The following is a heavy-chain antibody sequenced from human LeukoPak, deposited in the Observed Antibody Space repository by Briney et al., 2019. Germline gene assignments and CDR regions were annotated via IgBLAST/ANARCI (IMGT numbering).Heavy chain of an antibody. CDR3: ARANIVLMVYASTLDY. CDR1: GFTFSSYA. V-gene: IGHV3-23*01. Sequence: GASLRLSCVASGFTFSSYAMSWVRQAPGKGLEWVSRISGSGGSTYYADSVKGRSTISRDSSKNTLYLQMNSLRAEDTAVYYCARANIVLMVYASTLDYWGQGTLVTVSS. J-gene: IGHJ4*02. D-gene: IGHD2-8*01. CDR2: ISGSGGST.